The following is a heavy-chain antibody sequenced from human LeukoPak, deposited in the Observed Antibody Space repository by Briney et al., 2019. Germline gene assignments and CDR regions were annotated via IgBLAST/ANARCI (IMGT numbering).Heavy chain of an antibody. J-gene: IGHJ4*02. V-gene: IGHV4-39*01. CDR1: GGSISSDSYY. D-gene: IGHD6-19*01. CDR2: IYYSGST. Sequence: NTSETLSLTCTVSGGSISSDSYYWAWIRQPPGKGLVWIASIYYSGSTYYNPSLKSRRPISVDTARNLSALKLHSVSAAGSAVFYCASLAGAGLSEGYWGQGTLVIVSS. CDR3: ASLAGAGLSEGY.